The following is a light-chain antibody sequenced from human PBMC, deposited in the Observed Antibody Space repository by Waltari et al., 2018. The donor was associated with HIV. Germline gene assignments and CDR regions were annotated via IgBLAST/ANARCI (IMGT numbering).Light chain of an antibody. Sequence: NFMLTQSHSVSDSPGKTVTISCTRNSGSIASNSVQWYQRRPGSSPTTVIFDHSQRPSGVSDRFSASIDTSSNSASLTIVGLKTEDEGDFFCHSYDSDNQIFGGGTKLTVL. V-gene: IGLV6-57*01. CDR2: DHS. CDR3: HSYDSDNQI. CDR1: SGSIASNS. J-gene: IGLJ2*01.